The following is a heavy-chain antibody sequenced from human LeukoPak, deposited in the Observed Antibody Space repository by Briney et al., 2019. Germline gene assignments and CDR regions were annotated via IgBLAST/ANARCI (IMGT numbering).Heavy chain of an antibody. CDR3: AKETSSSFDY. CDR2: ISNSGGST. Sequence: GGSLRLSCAASGFTFSSYAMNWVRQAPGKGLEWVSGISNSGGSTYYADSVKGRFTISRGNSKNTLYLQMNSLRAEDTAVYYCAKETSSSFDYWGQGTLVTVSS. D-gene: IGHD6-6*01. V-gene: IGHV3-23*01. J-gene: IGHJ4*02. CDR1: GFTFSSYA.